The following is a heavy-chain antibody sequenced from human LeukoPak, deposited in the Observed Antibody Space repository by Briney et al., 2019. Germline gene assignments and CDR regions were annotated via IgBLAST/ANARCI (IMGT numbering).Heavy chain of an antibody. Sequence: PGGSLRLSCSGSGFTFSSYAIHWVRQAPGKGPEYVSVINTSGDKAYYADSVKGRSTISRDNSKNTVSLQMSSLRAEDTAMYYCVKDLYKGDTSTWYYFGYWGQGTLVTVSS. D-gene: IGHD6-13*01. CDR2: INTSGDKA. J-gene: IGHJ4*02. V-gene: IGHV3-64D*06. CDR3: VKDLYKGDTSTWYYFGY. CDR1: GFTFSSYA.